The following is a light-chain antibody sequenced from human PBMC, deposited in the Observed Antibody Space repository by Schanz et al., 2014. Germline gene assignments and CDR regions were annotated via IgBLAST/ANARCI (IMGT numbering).Light chain of an antibody. CDR3: QTWGTSIRV. V-gene: IGLV4-69*01. CDR2: LNSDGSH. Sequence: QLVLTQSPSASASLGASVKLTCTLSSRYSAYAIAWHQQQPEKGPRYLMRLNSDGSHTRGDGVPDRFSGSSSGAERYLTISSLQSEDEADYYCQTWGTSIRVFGGGTKLTVL. J-gene: IGLJ3*02. CDR1: SRYSAYA.